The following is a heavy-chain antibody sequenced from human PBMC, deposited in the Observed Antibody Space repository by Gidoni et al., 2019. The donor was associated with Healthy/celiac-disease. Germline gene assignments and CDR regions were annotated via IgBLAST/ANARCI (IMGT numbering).Heavy chain of an antibody. D-gene: IGHD2-2*01. J-gene: IGHJ3*02. CDR3: ARDYCSSTSCYDEAFDI. Sequence: EVQLVESGGGLVKPGGSLRLSCAASGFTFSSYSMNWVRQAPGKGLEWVSSISSSSSYIYYADSVKGRFTISRDNAKNSLYLQMNSLRAEDTAVYYCARDYCSSTSCYDEAFDIWGQGTMVTVSS. V-gene: IGHV3-21*01. CDR2: ISSSSSYI. CDR1: GFTFSSYS.